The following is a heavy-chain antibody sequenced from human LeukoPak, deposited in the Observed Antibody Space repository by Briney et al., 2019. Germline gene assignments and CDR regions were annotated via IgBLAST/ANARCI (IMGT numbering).Heavy chain of an antibody. CDR1: GGSFRGYY. Sequence: SETLSLTCAVYGGSFRGYYWSWIRQPPGKGLEWIGEINHSGSTNYNPSLKSRVTISVDTSKNQFSLKLSSVTAADTAVYYCARAPPDTAMVVDYWGQGTLVTVSS. V-gene: IGHV4-34*01. CDR3: ARAPPDTAMVVDY. CDR2: INHSGST. J-gene: IGHJ4*02. D-gene: IGHD5-18*01.